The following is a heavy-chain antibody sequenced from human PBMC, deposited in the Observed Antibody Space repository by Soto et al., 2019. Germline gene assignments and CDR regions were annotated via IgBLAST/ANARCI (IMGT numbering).Heavy chain of an antibody. CDR1: GFAFRSYN. CDR3: ASATVVAATFDF. V-gene: IGHV3-21*01. CDR2: ISSGSSNI. D-gene: IGHD2-15*01. Sequence: EVQLVESGGGLVKPGGSLTLSCAASGFAFRSYNMNWVRQAPGKGLEWVASISSGSSNIYYADAVKGRFTISRDNAKNSLFLQMDSLRAEDSAVYYCASATVVAATFDFWGPGPLVTVSS. J-gene: IGHJ4*02.